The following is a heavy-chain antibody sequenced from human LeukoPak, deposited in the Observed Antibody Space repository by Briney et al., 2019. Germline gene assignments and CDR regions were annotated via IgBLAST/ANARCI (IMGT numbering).Heavy chain of an antibody. CDR3: ATWFGEFFDAFDI. CDR2: TRNKANSYTT. CDR1: GFTFSDHY. V-gene: IGHV3-72*01. J-gene: IGHJ3*02. D-gene: IGHD3-10*01. Sequence: GGSLRLSCAASGFTFSDHYMDWVRQAPGKGLEWVGRTRNKANSYTTEYAASVKGRFTISRDDSKNSLYLQMNSLKTEDTAVYYCATWFGEFFDAFDIWGQGTMVTVSS.